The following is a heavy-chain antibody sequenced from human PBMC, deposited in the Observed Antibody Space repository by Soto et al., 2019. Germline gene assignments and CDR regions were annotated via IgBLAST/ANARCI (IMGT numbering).Heavy chain of an antibody. V-gene: IGHV3-30*18. CDR2: ISYDGSNK. Sequence: QVQLVESGGGVVQPGRSLRLSCAASGFTFSSYGMHWVRQAPGKGLEWVAGISYDGSNKYYADSVKGRFTISRDNSKNTLYLQMNSLRAEDTAVYYCAKDNGQQVATITYYYYYMDVWGKGTTVTVSS. J-gene: IGHJ6*03. D-gene: IGHD5-12*01. CDR1: GFTFSSYG. CDR3: AKDNGQQVATITYYYYYMDV.